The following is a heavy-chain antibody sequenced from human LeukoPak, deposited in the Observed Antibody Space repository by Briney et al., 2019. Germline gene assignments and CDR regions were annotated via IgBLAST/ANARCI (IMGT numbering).Heavy chain of an antibody. CDR1: GYTFTSYD. CDR2: MNPNSGNT. CDR3: ARDQGIITIFGVVIPAPGYYYYYMDV. Sequence: GASVKVSCKASGYTFTSYDINWVRQATGQGLEWVGWMNPNSGNTGYAQKFQGRVTITRNTSISTAYMELRSLRSDDTAVYYCARDQGIITIFGVVIPAPGYYYYYMDVWGKGTTVTVSS. J-gene: IGHJ6*03. V-gene: IGHV1-8*03. D-gene: IGHD3-3*01.